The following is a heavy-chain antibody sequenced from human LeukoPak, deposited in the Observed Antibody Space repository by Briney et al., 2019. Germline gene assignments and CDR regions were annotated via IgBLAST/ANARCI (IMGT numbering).Heavy chain of an antibody. V-gene: IGHV3-21*01. D-gene: IGHD4-17*01. J-gene: IGHJ4*02. CDR1: GFSVSSNF. Sequence: GGSLRLSCAASGFSVSSNFMSWVRQAPGKGLEWVSSISSSGSYIYYADSVKGRFTISRDNAKNSLYLQMNSLRAEDTAVYYCARAHADYGDYEDYWGQGTLVTVSS. CDR3: ARAHADYGDYEDY. CDR2: ISSSGSYI.